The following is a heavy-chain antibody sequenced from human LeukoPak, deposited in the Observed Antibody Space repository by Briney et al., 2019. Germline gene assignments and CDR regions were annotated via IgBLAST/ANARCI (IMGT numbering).Heavy chain of an antibody. Sequence: GASVKVSCKASGYTXSSYGISRVRQAPGQGLEWLEYISAYNGNTNYAQKAQGRITMTTDTSTSTAYMETRSLRSDDTAVYYCARDCSGSSCYWIHWGQGTLVTVSS. J-gene: IGHJ4*02. D-gene: IGHD2-15*01. CDR3: ARDCSGSSCYWIH. CDR2: ISAYNGNT. V-gene: IGHV1-18*01. CDR1: GYTXSSYG.